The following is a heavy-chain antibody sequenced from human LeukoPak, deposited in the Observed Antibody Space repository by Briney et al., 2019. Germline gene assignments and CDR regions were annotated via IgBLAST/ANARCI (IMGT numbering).Heavy chain of an antibody. CDR1: GFTFSRHW. D-gene: IGHD6-19*01. V-gene: IGHV3-7*01. CDR2: MNQDGSAI. J-gene: IGHJ4*02. CDR3: ARTVPGYPDDYFDY. Sequence: GGSLRLSCAASGFTFSRHWMSWVRQAPGKGLERVAHMNQDGSAIYSVDSVKGRFTISRDNDKNSLYLQMNGLTVTDTAVYYCARTVPGYPDDYFDYWGQGTLVTVSS.